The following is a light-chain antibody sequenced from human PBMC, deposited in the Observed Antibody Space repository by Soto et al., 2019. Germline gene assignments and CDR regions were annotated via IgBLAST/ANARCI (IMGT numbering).Light chain of an antibody. CDR3: SSYTSSSTLYV. V-gene: IGLV2-14*01. CDR2: DVS. J-gene: IGLJ1*01. Sequence: QSVLTQPASVSGSPGQSITISCTGSSSDGGGYNYVSWYQQHPGKAPKLMTYDVSNRPSGVSNRFSGSKSGNTASLTITGLQAEDEADYYCSSYTSSSTLYVFGTGTKVTVL. CDR1: SSDGGGYNY.